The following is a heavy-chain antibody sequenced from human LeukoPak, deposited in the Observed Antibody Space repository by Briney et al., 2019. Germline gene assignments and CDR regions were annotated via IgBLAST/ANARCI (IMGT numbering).Heavy chain of an antibody. CDR3: AKNKDSSGFLHDSH. D-gene: IGHD6-19*01. V-gene: IGHV4-34*01. J-gene: IGHJ4*02. Sequence: SETLSLTCAGYGGSFSGYYWSWIRQPPGKGLEWIGEINHSGSTNYNPSLKSRVTISVDTSKNQFSLKLSSVTAADTAVYYCAKNKDSSGFLHDSHWGQGTLVTVSS. CDR1: GGSFSGYY. CDR2: INHSGST.